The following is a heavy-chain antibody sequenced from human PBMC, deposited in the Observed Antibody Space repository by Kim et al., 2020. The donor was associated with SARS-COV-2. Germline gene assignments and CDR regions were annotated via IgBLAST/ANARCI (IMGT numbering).Heavy chain of an antibody. V-gene: IGHV4-39*01. J-gene: IGHJ4*02. CDR3: ARVTIYQSGSYYRTYYFDY. D-gene: IGHD1-26*01. CDR2: IYYSGST. CDR1: GGSISSSSYY. Sequence: SETLSLTCTVSGGSISSSSYYWGWIRQPPGKGLEWIGSIYYSGSTYYNPSLKSRVTISVDTSKNQFSLKLSSVTAADTAVYYCARVTIYQSGSYYRTYYFDYWGQGTLVTVSS.